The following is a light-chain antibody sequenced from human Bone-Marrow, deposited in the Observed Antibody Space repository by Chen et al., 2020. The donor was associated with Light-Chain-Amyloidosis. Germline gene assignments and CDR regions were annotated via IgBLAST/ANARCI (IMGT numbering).Light chain of an antibody. Sequence: IVMTQTPLSLSVTPGQPASISCKSSQSLLHSDGKTYLYWYLQKPGQSPQLLIYEVSSRLSGVPDRFSGSGSGTDFTLKISRVEAEEVGVYYCMQGIHVPLTFGGGTKVEIK. CDR1: QSLLHSDGKTY. V-gene: IGKV2-29*03. J-gene: IGKJ4*01. CDR3: MQGIHVPLT. CDR2: EVS.